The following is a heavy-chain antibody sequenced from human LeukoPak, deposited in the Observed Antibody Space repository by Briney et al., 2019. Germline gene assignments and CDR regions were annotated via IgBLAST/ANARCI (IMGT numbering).Heavy chain of an antibody. CDR3: AREGKWLQLRYFDY. CDR2: IHTGGST. Sequence: GGSLRLSCAASGFTVSSNYMSWVRQAPGRGLEWVSVIHTGGSTYYADSVKGRFTISRDTSNNTLYLQMNSLRADDTAVYYCAREGKWLQLRYFDYWGQGTLVTVSS. D-gene: IGHD5-24*01. J-gene: IGHJ4*02. CDR1: GFTVSSNY. V-gene: IGHV3-53*01.